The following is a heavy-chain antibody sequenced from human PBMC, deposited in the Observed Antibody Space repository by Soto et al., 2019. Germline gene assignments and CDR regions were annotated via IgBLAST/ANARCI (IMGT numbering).Heavy chain of an antibody. CDR2: INAGNGNT. Sequence: GASVKVSCKASGYTFTSYAMHWVRQAPGQRLEWMGWINAGNGNTKYSQKFQGRVTITRDTSASTAYMELSSLRSEDTAVYYCAGAVSSGYYYLFDYWGQGTLVTVSS. CDR1: GYTFTSYA. CDR3: AGAVSSGYYYLFDY. J-gene: IGHJ4*02. D-gene: IGHD3-22*01. V-gene: IGHV1-3*01.